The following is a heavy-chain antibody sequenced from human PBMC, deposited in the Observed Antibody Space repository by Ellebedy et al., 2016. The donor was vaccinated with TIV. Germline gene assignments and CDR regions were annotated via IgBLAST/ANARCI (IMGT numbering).Heavy chain of an antibody. D-gene: IGHD4-23*01. CDR3: AKETVVRQDWSDP. V-gene: IGHV3-23*01. Sequence: GESLKISCAASGFTFSNYAMSWVRQAPGKGLEWVAAVIASGGDTYYADSVKGRFTISRDNSKNTLHLQMNSLRAEDTAVYYCAKETVVRQDWSDPWGQGTLVTVSS. CDR2: VIASGGDT. CDR1: GFTFSNYA. J-gene: IGHJ5*02.